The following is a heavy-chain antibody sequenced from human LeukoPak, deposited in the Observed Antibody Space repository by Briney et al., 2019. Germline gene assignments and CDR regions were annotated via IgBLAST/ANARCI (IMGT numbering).Heavy chain of an antibody. CDR2: IFYTGNT. V-gene: IGHV4-59*01. J-gene: IGHJ4*02. Sequence: PSETLSLTCTVSGDYISNYYWSWIRQPPGKRLEWIGYIFYTGNTNYNSSLKSRVTISLDKAKNQFSLKVNSVTAADTAVYYCARGVKSTYYDFWSVPSLDYWGQGTLVTVSS. CDR3: ARGVKSTYYDFWSVPSLDY. D-gene: IGHD3-3*01. CDR1: GDYISNYY.